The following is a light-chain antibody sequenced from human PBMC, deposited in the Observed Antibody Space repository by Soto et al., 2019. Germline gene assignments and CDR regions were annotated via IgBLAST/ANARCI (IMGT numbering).Light chain of an antibody. CDR1: QDISSY. CDR2: AAS. V-gene: IGKV1-9*01. CDR3: QQLNRFPRT. J-gene: IGKJ1*01. Sequence: DIQLTQSPSFLSASVGDRVIITCRASQDISSYLAWYQQRPGKVPRFLTHAASTLQSGVPSRFSAAGSGTTFTLTISSLHPEDIATYYCQQLNRFPRTFGQGTKVEV.